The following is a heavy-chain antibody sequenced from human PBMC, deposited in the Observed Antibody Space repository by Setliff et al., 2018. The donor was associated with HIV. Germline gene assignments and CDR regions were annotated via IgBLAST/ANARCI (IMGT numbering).Heavy chain of an antibody. V-gene: IGHV1-2*06. D-gene: IGHD2-2*03. CDR3: ARDPYGYCTTTTCYVPGY. CDR2: IDPNSGVT. CDR1: GYTFTGYY. J-gene: IGHJ4*02. Sequence: ASVKVSCKASGYTFTGYYIYWVRQAPGQGLEWMGRIDPNSGVTFYAQKFQGRVTMTRDTSISTAYLELNRVRSDDTAIYYCARDPYGYCTTTTCYVPGYWGQGTLVTVSS.